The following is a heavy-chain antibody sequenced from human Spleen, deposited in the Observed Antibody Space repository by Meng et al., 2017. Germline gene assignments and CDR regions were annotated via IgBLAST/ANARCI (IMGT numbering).Heavy chain of an antibody. CDR1: GGSFSGYY. CDR2: INHSGST. CDR3: ASGVRGVRYFDY. V-gene: IGHV4-34*01. J-gene: IGHJ4*02. D-gene: IGHD3-10*01. Sequence: SETLSLTCAVYGGSFSGYYWSWIRQPPGEGLEWIGEINHSGSTNYNPSLKSRVTISVDTSKNQFSLKLSSVTAADTAVYYCASGVRGVRYFDYWGQGTRVTVSS.